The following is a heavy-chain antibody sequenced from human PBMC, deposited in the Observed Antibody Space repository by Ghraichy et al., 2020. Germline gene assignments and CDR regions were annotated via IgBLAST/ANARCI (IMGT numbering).Heavy chain of an antibody. CDR2: IYYSGTT. Sequence: SETLSLTCTVSGDSMTGSSYYWGWIRQSPGKGLEWIGNIYYSGTTYYNPSLRSRVIISVDTSKDQFSLKLSSVTAADTAVYYCARLPPVRALIYYYGLDVWGQGTTVTVSS. J-gene: IGHJ6*02. D-gene: IGHD3-10*01. CDR1: GDSMTGSSYY. V-gene: IGHV4-39*01. CDR3: ARLPPVRALIYYYGLDV.